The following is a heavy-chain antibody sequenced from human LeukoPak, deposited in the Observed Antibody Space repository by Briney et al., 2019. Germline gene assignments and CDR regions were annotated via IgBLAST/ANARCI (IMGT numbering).Heavy chain of an antibody. CDR1: GGSISSSGYY. CDR2: VDYSGNT. CDR3: ATSAGTVFLPRFYFKD. Sequence: SETLSLTCTVSGGSISSSGYYWGRIRQSPGKGLEWIGSVDYSGNTYYNPSLESRVTTSVDMSKNQFSLKLSSVTAADTAVYYCATSAGTVFLPRFYFKDWGQGTLVTVSS. D-gene: IGHD1-1*01. J-gene: IGHJ4*02. V-gene: IGHV4-39*01.